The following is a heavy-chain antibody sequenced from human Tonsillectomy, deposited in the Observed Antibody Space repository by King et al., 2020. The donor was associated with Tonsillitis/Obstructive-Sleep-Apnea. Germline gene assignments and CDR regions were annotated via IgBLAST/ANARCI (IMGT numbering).Heavy chain of an antibody. CDR2: IWYDGSNK. V-gene: IGHV3-33*01. CDR1: GFTFSSYG. Sequence: VQLVESGGGVVQPGRSLRLSCATSGFTFSSYGMYWVRQAPGKGLEGVAVIWYDGSNKYYADSVKGRFTNSRDNSKNTLYLQMNSLRAEDTAVYYCARKGYSSGWYYFDYWGQGTLVTVSS. D-gene: IGHD6-19*01. CDR3: ARKGYSSGWYYFDY. J-gene: IGHJ4*02.